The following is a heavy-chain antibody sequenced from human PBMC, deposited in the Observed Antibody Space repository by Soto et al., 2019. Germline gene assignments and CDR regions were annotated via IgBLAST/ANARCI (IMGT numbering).Heavy chain of an antibody. CDR1: GYTFTSYG. D-gene: IGHD2-2*01. J-gene: IGHJ5*02. Sequence: QVQLVQSGAEVKKPGASVKVSCKASGYTFTSYGISWVRQAPGQGLEWMGWISSYNGNTNYAQKVQGRVTMTTDKSTSTTYMELRSLRSDDTAVYYCARGSRYCSSTSCFSGVTWFDPWGQGTLVTVSS. CDR3: ARGSRYCSSTSCFSGVTWFDP. V-gene: IGHV1-18*04. CDR2: ISSYNGNT.